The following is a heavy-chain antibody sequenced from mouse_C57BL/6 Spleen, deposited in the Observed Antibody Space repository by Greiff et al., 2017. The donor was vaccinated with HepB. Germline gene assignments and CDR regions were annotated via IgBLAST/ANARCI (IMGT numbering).Heavy chain of an antibody. J-gene: IGHJ3*01. V-gene: IGHV1-26*01. CDR3: VVLYGNYEWFAY. CDR1: GYTFTDYY. Sequence: EVQLQQSGPELVKPGASVKISCKASGYTFTDYYMNWVKQSHGKSLEWIGDINPNNGGTSYNQKFKGKATLTVDKSSSTAYMELRSLTSEDSAVYYCVVLYGNYEWFAYWGQGTLVTVSA. CDR2: INPNNGGT. D-gene: IGHD2-1*01.